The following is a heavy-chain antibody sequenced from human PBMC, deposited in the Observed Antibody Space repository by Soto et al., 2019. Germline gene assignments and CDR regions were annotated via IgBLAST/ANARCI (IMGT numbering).Heavy chain of an antibody. CDR1: GGSISSYY. J-gene: IGHJ4*02. D-gene: IGHD3-16*01. V-gene: IGHV4-59*01. CDR2: IYYSGST. CDR3: ARDLGYDYIWCPLGY. Sequence: SETLSLTCTVSGGSISSYYWSWIRQPPGKGLEWIGYIYYSGSTNYNPSLKSRVTISVDTSKNQFSLKLSSVTAADTAVYYCARDLGYDYIWCPLGYWGQGTLVTVSS.